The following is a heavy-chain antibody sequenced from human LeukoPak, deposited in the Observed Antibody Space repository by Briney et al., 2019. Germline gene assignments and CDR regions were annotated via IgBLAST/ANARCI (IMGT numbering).Heavy chain of an antibody. CDR2: INWNGGST. CDR3: AKRGSGNSRYWIDY. Sequence: GGSLRLSCAASGFTFDDYGMSWVRQAPGKGLEWVSGINWNGGSTGYADSVKGRFTISRDNAKNSLYLQMNSLRAEDTAVYYCAKRGSGNSRYWIDYWGQGTLVTVSS. CDR1: GFTFDDYG. V-gene: IGHV3-20*04. D-gene: IGHD1-1*01. J-gene: IGHJ4*02.